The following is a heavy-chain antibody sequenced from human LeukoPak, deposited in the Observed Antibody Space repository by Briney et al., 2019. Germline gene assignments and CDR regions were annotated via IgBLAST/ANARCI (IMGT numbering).Heavy chain of an antibody. CDR3: ARQVAAEDYFDY. CDR2: INHSGST. CDR1: GVSFSGYY. Sequence: SETLSLTCAVYGVSFSGYYWSWIRQPPGKGLEWIGEINHSGSTNYNPSLKSRVTISVDTSKNQFSLKLSSVTAADTAVYYCARQVAAEDYFDYWGQGTLVTVSS. D-gene: IGHD6-13*01. V-gene: IGHV4-34*01. J-gene: IGHJ4*02.